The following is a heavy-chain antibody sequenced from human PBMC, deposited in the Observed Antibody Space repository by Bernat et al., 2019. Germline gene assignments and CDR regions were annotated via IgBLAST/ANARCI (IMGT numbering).Heavy chain of an antibody. V-gene: IGHV3-21*05. D-gene: IGHD4-4*01. CDR2: ISRISGHI. CDR1: GFTFSDFS. J-gene: IGHJ5*02. Sequence: EMQLVESGGGLVKPGGSLRLSCTASGFTFSDFSMNWVRQAPGKGLRWLSYISRISGHIYYADSVKGRFTIPRDNAKSTLYLQMNSLRADDTAVYYCAGDPADSLTRNWFDPWGQGTLVTVSS. CDR3: AGDPADSLTRNWFDP.